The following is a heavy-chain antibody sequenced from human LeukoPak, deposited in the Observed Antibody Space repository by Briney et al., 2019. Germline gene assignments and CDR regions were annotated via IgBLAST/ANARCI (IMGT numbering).Heavy chain of an antibody. Sequence: PGGSLRLSCAASGFTFSSYGMSWVRQAPGKGLEWVSSFSGSGGRTYFADSVKGRFTISRDNSKNTLYLQMNSLRAEDTAVYYCAELGITMIGGVWGKGTTVTISS. V-gene: IGHV3-23*01. J-gene: IGHJ6*04. CDR2: FSGSGGRT. CDR3: AELGITMIGGV. CDR1: GFTFSSYG. D-gene: IGHD3-10*02.